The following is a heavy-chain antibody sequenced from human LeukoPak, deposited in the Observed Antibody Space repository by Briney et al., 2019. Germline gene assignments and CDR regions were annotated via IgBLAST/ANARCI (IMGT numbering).Heavy chain of an antibody. J-gene: IGHJ4*02. V-gene: IGHV1-24*01. Sequence: ASVKVSCKVSGYTLTELSMHWVRQAPGKGLEWMGGFDPEDGETIYAQKFQGRVTMTEDTSTDTAYMELSSLRSEDTAVYYCAKADLNSYDPPPFDYWGQGALVTVSS. CDR1: GYTLTELS. D-gene: IGHD5-12*01. CDR3: AKADLNSYDPPPFDY. CDR2: FDPEDGET.